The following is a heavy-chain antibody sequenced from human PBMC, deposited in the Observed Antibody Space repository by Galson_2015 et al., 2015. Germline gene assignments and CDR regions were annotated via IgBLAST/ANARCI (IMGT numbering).Heavy chain of an antibody. CDR2: LLPIYGTP. Sequence: CKASGVTFSIFAIRWVRQAPGQRLEWMGGLLPIYGTPNYAQKFQGRVTITADESTSTAYMELSSLTSEDTAVFYCATSNADVYCSGGSCYLDSWGQGTLVTVSS. D-gene: IGHD2-15*01. J-gene: IGHJ4*02. CDR3: ATSNADVYCSGGSCYLDS. V-gene: IGHV1-69*01. CDR1: GVTFSIFA.